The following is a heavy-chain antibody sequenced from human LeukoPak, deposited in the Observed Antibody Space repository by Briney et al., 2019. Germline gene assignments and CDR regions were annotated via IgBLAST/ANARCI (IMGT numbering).Heavy chain of an antibody. CDR3: ARGDWFDP. V-gene: IGHV1-18*01. CDR1: GYTFTSYD. Sequence: ASVTVSFTASGYTFTSYDINWVRQAPGQGLEWMGWVSGYNGNTNYAQKFEGRVAMTTDTSSSTAYVELKSLRSDDTAIYYCARGDWFDPWGQGTLVTVSS. CDR2: VSGYNGNT. J-gene: IGHJ5*02. D-gene: IGHD2-21*01.